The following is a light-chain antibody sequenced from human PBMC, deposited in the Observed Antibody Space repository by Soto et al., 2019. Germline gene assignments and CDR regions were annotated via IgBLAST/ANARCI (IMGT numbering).Light chain of an antibody. V-gene: IGKV3-20*01. Sequence: EIVLTQSPGTLSLSPGDRATLSCRASQSVTSAYLAWYHQKPGQAPRLLIYGASNRATGIPDRFSGSGSGTDFTLTISRLEPEDFAVYYCQQYGTSPQTFGQGTKVDI. CDR1: QSVTSAY. CDR2: GAS. CDR3: QQYGTSPQT. J-gene: IGKJ1*01.